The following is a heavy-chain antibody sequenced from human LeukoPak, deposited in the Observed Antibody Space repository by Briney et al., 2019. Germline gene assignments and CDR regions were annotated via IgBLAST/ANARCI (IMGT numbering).Heavy chain of an antibody. D-gene: IGHD3-3*01. CDR3: ARGPYYDFWSGYPFFDY. V-gene: IGHV4-61*02. J-gene: IGHJ4*02. Sequence: SETLSLTCTVSGGSISGGNYYWYWIRQPAGKGLEWIGRVYTSGSTNYNPSLKSRVTMSVDTSKNQFSLKLSSVTAADTAVYYCARGPYYDFWSGYPFFDYWGQGTLVTVSS. CDR1: GGSISGGNYY. CDR2: VYTSGST.